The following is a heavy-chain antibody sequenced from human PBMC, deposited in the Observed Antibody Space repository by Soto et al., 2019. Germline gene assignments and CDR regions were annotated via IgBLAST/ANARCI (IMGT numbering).Heavy chain of an antibody. V-gene: IGHV3-23*05. Sequence: EVQLLESGGGLVQPGGSLRLSCAASGLTFNNHAMTWVRQVPGKGLEWVSTTDSSGTTSYYADSVRGRFTISRDNSKNTLYLQMDSLRAEDTAIYYCAEVGVWGQGTLVTVSS. D-gene: IGHD3-16*01. CDR3: AEVGV. J-gene: IGHJ4*02. CDR2: TDSSGTTS. CDR1: GLTFNNHA.